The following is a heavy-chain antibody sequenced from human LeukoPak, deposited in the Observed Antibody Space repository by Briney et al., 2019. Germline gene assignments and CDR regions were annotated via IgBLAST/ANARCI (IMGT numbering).Heavy chain of an antibody. CDR1: GGSFSGYY. D-gene: IGHD6-13*01. CDR2: INHSGST. V-gene: IGHV4-34*01. J-gene: IGHJ4*02. CDR3: ARGRERQQLDGYYFDY. Sequence: SETLSLTCAVYGGSFSGYYWSWIRQPPGKGLEWIGEINHSGSTSYNPSLKSRVTISVDTSKNQFSLKLSSVTAADTAVYYCARGRERQQLDGYYFDYWGQGTLVTVSS.